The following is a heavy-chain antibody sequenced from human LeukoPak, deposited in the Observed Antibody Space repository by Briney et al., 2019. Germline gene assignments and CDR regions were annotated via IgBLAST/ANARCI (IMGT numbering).Heavy chain of an antibody. Sequence: GGSLRLSCAASGFTFSSYAMSWVRQAPGKGLEWVSGISGSGGSTYYADSVKGRFTISRDNSKNTPYLQMTSLRAEDTAVYYCAKDQVWIVVGSFDYWGQGTLVTVSS. J-gene: IGHJ4*02. V-gene: IGHV3-23*01. CDR1: GFTFSSYA. CDR2: ISGSGGST. CDR3: AKDQVWIVVGSFDY. D-gene: IGHD3-22*01.